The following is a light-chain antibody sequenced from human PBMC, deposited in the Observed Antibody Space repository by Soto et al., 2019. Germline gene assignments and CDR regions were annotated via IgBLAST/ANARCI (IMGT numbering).Light chain of an antibody. J-gene: IGLJ1*01. V-gene: IGLV2-11*01. CDR3: CSFSGSYTYV. Sequence: QSVLTQPRSVSGSPGQSVSISCSGTSGDVGAYDYVSWYQQHPGKAPKLMIYDVNKWPSGVPDRFSGSKSGNTASLTISRLQADDEADYYCCSFSGSYTYVFGSGTKLTVL. CDR1: SGDVGAYDY. CDR2: DVN.